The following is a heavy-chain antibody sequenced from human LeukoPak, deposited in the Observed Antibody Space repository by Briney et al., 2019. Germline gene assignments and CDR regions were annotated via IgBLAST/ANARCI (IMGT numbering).Heavy chain of an antibody. Sequence: QPGGSLRLSYAASGXTFSSYAMTWVRQAPGKGLERVSVISASGVSTYYADSVKGRFTISRDNSKNTLYFQMNSLRAEETAVYYCARQYCSSTSCNGAFDIWGQGTMVTVSS. J-gene: IGHJ3*02. D-gene: IGHD2-2*01. CDR3: ARQYCSSTSCNGAFDI. CDR2: ISASGVST. CDR1: GXTFSSYA. V-gene: IGHV3-23*01.